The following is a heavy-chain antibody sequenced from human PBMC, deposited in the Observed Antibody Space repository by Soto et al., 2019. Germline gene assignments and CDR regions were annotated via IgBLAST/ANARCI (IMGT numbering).Heavy chain of an antibody. D-gene: IGHD5-18*01. CDR3: ARARFGTPMVPDAYFDY. J-gene: IGHJ4*02. CDR2: ISSSSRTI. CDR1: GFTFSSYS. V-gene: IGHV3-48*01. Sequence: EVQLVESGGGLVQPGGSLRLSCAASGFTFSSYSMNWVRQAPGKGLEWGSYISSSSRTIYYADSVKGRFTISRDNAKNSLYLQMNSLRAEDTAVFYCARARFGTPMVPDAYFDYWGQGTLVTVSS.